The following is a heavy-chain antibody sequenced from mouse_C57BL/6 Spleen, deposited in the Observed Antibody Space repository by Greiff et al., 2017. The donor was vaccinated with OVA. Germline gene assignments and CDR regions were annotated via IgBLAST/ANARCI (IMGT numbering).Heavy chain of an antibody. J-gene: IGHJ1*03. CDR1: GYTFTSYW. V-gene: IGHV1-69*01. D-gene: IGHD4-1*01. Sequence: VQLQQPGAELVMPGASVKLSCKASGYTFTSYWMHWVKQRPGQGLEWIGEIDPSDSYTNYNQKFKGKSTLTVDKSSSTAYMQLSSLTSEDSAVYYCARGAVGPYFDVWGTGTTVTVSS. CDR3: ARGAVGPYFDV. CDR2: IDPSDSYT.